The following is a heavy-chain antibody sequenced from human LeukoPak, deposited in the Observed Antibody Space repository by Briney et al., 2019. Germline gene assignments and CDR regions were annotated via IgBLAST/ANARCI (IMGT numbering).Heavy chain of an antibody. Sequence: GRSLRLSCAASGFTFSSYAMHWVRQAPGKGLEWVAVISYDGSNKYYADSVKGRFTISRDNSKNTLYLQMNSLRAEDTAVYYCAKDPQDWGQGTLVTVSS. CDR2: ISYDGSNK. CDR3: AKDPQD. J-gene: IGHJ4*02. V-gene: IGHV3-30-3*01. CDR1: GFTFSSYA.